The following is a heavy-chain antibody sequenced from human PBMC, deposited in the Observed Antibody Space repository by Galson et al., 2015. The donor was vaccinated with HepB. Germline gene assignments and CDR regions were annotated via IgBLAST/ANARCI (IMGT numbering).Heavy chain of an antibody. J-gene: IGHJ6*02. D-gene: IGHD1-26*01. V-gene: IGHV3-30*04. CDR1: GFIFSTYA. Sequence: SLRLSCAASGFIFSTYAMQWVRQAPGKGLEWVAFISYEGNNKYYADSVKGRFTISRDNSKNAVYLQMNSLRGEDTAFYYCATVGYSGSWCDSDYYGMDVWFQGTTVTVSS. CDR3: ATVGYSGSWCDSDYYGMDV. CDR2: ISYEGNNK.